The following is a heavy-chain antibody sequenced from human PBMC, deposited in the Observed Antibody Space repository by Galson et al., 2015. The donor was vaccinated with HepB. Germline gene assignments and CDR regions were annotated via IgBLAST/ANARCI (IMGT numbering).Heavy chain of an antibody. CDR2: ISWNSGSI. V-gene: IGHV3-9*01. CDR1: GFTFDDYA. CDR3: AKDMYPIEWGAAGTSYYYGMDV. Sequence: SLRLSCAASGFTFDDYAMHWVRQAPGKGLEWVSGISWNSGSIGYADSVKGRFTISRDNAKNSLYLQMNSLRAEDTALYYCAKDMYPIEWGAAGTSYYYGMDVWGQGTTVTVSS. D-gene: IGHD6-13*01. J-gene: IGHJ6*02.